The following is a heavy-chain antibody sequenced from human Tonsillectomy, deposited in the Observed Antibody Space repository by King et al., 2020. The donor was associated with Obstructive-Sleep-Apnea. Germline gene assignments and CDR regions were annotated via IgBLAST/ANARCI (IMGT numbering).Heavy chain of an antibody. V-gene: IGHV3-48*04. CDR2: ISTSGSSI. CDR1: GFTFSDYS. Sequence: VQLVESGGGLVQPGGSLRLSCAASGFTFSDYSMCWIRQAPGKGLEWVSYISTSGSSIYYADSVKGRFTISRDNAKNSLYLQMNSLRADDTAIYYCVRSGWNGRGFHVWGQGTMGSVSS. CDR3: VRSGWNGRGFHV. J-gene: IGHJ3*01. D-gene: IGHD1-1*01.